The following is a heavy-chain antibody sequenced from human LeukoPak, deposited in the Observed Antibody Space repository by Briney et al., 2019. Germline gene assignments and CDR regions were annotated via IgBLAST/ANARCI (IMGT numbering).Heavy chain of an antibody. CDR3: VSLAVSGLGSFDI. V-gene: IGHV3-48*03. CDR1: GFIFIGYD. Sequence: GGSLRLSCAACGFIFIGYDMNWVRQAPGKGLEWVSYISATTTTIYYADSVKGRFTISRDNAKNSLYLQMNSLRVEDTAVYYCVSLAVSGLGSFDIWGQGTMVTVSS. D-gene: IGHD6-19*01. CDR2: ISATTTTI. J-gene: IGHJ3*02.